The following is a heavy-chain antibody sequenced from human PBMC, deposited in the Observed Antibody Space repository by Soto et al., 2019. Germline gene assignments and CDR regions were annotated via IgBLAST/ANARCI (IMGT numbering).Heavy chain of an antibody. D-gene: IGHD3-3*01. CDR1: GFSLSTSGMC. J-gene: IGHJ6*03. Sequence: SGPTLVNPTQTLTLTCTFSGFSLSTSGMCVSWIRQPPGKALEWLARIDWDDDKYYSTSLKTRLTISKDTSKNQVVLTMTNMDPVDTATYYCARVKYYDFWSGYKDYYYYYMDVWGKGTTVTVS. V-gene: IGHV2-70*11. CDR2: IDWDDDK. CDR3: ARVKYYDFWSGYKDYYYYYMDV.